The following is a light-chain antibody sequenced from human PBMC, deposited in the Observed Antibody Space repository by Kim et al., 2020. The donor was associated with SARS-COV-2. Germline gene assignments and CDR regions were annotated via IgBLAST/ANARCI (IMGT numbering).Light chain of an antibody. CDR2: RDS. J-gene: IGLJ2*01. Sequence: PRGKPPPIPCPGNILSSYNLPRARRNPGQAPVLVILRDSNRPLGIPERFSGSNSGNTATLPISRAHAGDEADYYCQMLDSSTGGFGGGTQLTVL. CDR1: ILSSYN. V-gene: IGLV3-9*01. CDR3: QMLDSSTGG.